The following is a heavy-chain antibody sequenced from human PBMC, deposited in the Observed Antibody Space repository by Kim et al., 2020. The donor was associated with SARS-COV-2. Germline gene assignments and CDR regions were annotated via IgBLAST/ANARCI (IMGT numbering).Heavy chain of an antibody. J-gene: IGHJ4*02. CDR3: VRYKDSSSPGGFDY. CDR1: GDSVSSNSAA. CDR2: TYYRSRWYN. D-gene: IGHD6-6*01. V-gene: IGHV6-1*01. Sequence: SQTLSLTCAISGDSVSSNSAAWNWIRQSPSRGLEWLGRTYYRSRWYNDYAVSVKSRITINPDTSKNQFSLQLNSVTPEETAVYYCVRYKDSSSPGGFDYWGQGTLVTVSS.